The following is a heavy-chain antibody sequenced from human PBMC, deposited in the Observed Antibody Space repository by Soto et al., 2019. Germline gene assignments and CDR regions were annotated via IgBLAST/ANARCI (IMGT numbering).Heavy chain of an antibody. CDR2: ISSSASST. V-gene: IGHV3-23*01. D-gene: IGHD3-16*01. CDR1: GFTFRASA. Sequence: GGSLRLSCAASGFTFRASAMSWVRQAPGKGLEWVSAISSSASSTFYADSVQGRFTISRDNSKSTLFLQMANLRAEDTAVYYCAKGGLASRHGTVDNWGQGTLVTVSS. J-gene: IGHJ4*02. CDR3: AKGGLASRHGTVDN.